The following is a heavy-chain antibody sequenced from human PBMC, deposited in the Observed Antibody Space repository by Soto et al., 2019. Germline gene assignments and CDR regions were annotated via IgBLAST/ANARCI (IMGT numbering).Heavy chain of an antibody. V-gene: IGHV3-21*01. Sequence: GGSLRLSCAASGFTFSSYAMSWVRQAPGKGLEWVSSISSSSSYIYYADSVKGRFTISRDNAKNSLYLQMNSLRAEDTAVYYCARGPPIQYVGYWGQGTLVTVSS. CDR1: GFTFSSYA. CDR3: ARGPPIQYVGY. J-gene: IGHJ4*02. CDR2: ISSSSSYI. D-gene: IGHD1-1*01.